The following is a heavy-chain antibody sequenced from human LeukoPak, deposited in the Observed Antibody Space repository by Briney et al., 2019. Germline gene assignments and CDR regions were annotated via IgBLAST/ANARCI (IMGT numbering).Heavy chain of an antibody. CDR3: ARVSFPDFWSGYYPGADY. CDR1: GYTFTSYD. CDR2: MNPNSGNT. J-gene: IGHJ4*02. D-gene: IGHD3-3*01. V-gene: IGHV1-8*01. Sequence: ASVKVSCKASGYTFTSYDINWVRQATGQGLEWMGWMNPNSGNTGYAQKFQGRVTMTRNTSISTAYMELSSLRSDDTAVYYCARVSFPDFWSGYYPGADYWGQGTLVTVSS.